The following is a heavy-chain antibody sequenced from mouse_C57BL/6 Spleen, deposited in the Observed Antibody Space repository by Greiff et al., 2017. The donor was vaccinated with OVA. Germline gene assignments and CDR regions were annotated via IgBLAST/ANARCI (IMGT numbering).Heavy chain of an antibody. D-gene: IGHD1-1*01. J-gene: IGHJ1*03. V-gene: IGHV5-6*01. CDR1: GFTFSSYG. CDR3: ARQGIITTVVDPYWYFDV. Sequence: EVKLQESGGDLVKPGGSLKLSCAASGFTFSSYGMSWVRQTPDKRLEWVATISSGGSYTYYPASVKGRFTISRDNAKNTLYLQMSSLKSEDTAMYYCARQGIITTVVDPYWYFDVWGTGTTVTVSS. CDR2: ISSGGSYT.